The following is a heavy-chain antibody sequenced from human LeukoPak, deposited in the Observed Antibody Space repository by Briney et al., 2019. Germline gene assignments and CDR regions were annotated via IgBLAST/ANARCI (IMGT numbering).Heavy chain of an antibody. V-gene: IGHV1-2*04. CDR1: GYTFTGYY. CDR3: ARSTGSGSMGKDYYYYGMDV. CDR2: INPNSGGT. J-gene: IGHJ6*04. Sequence: ASVKVSCKASGYTFTGYYMHWVGQAPGQGLEGMGWINPNSGGTNYAQKFQGWVTMTRDTSISTAYMELSRLRSDDTAVYYCARSTGSGSMGKDYYYYGMDVWGKGTTVTVSS. D-gene: IGHD3-10*01.